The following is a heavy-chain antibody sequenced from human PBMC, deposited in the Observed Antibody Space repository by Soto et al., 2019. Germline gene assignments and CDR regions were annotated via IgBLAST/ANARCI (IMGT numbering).Heavy chain of an antibody. CDR3: AREGDPYCITTSCQRPFDC. D-gene: IGHD2-2*01. CDR2: INSDGSST. J-gene: IGHJ4*02. Sequence: GGSLRLSCTASGFSFSGKWMHWVRQAPGKGLVWVSRINSDGSSTTYADSVEGRFAISRDNAKNTLYLQMNSLRAEDTAVYYCAREGDPYCITTSCQRPFDCWGQGTLVTVSS. CDR1: GFSFSGKW. V-gene: IGHV3-74*01.